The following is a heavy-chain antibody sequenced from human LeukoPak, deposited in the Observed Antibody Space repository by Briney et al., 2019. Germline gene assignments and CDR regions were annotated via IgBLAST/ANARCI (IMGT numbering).Heavy chain of an antibody. J-gene: IGHJ4*02. CDR3: ASTGYSGYDFEIDY. CDR1: GFTFSSYE. CDR2: ISSSGSTI. Sequence: PGGSLRLSCAASGFTFSSYEMNWVRQAPGKGLEWVSYISSSGSTIYYADSVKGRFTISRDNAKNSLYLQMNSLRAEDTAVYYCASTGYSGYDFEIDYWGQGTLVTVSS. V-gene: IGHV3-48*03. D-gene: IGHD5-12*01.